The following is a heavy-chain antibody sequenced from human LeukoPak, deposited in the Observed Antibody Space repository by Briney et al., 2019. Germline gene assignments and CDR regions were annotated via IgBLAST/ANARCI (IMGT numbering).Heavy chain of an antibody. V-gene: IGHV3-9*01. D-gene: IGHD3-22*01. CDR3: AKDTCGRYYYDSSGYYYSYYYYGMDV. Sequence: GRSLRLSCAASGFTFDDYAMHWVRQAPGKGLEWVSGISWNSGSIGYADSVKGRFTISRDNAKNSLYLQMNSLRAEDTALYYCAKDTCGRYYYDSSGYYYSYYYYGMDVWGQGTTVTVSS. CDR1: GFTFDDYA. J-gene: IGHJ6*02. CDR2: ISWNSGSI.